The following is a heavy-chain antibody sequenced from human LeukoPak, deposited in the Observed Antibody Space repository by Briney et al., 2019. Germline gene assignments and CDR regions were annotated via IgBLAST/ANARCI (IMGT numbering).Heavy chain of an antibody. J-gene: IGHJ4*02. D-gene: IGHD4-11*01. CDR1: GFPFSSYW. CDR2: IKQDGGEK. Sequence: PGGSLRLSCAASGFPFSSYWMSWVRQAPGKGLEWVANIKQDGGEKFYVDSVKGRFTISRDNTKNSLYLQMNSLRAEDTAVYYCAREDHSNYNYWGQGTLVTVSS. CDR3: AREDHSNYNY. V-gene: IGHV3-7*01.